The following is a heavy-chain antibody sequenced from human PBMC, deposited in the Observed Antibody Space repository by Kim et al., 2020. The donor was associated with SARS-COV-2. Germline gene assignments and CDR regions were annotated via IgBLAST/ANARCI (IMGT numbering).Heavy chain of an antibody. Sequence: SETLSLTCVVSGDSVSSVDYYWKWIRQPPGKGMGWIGYVYYSGTTHYNPPFKSRVTIPTHSSKKQFSLKLTSGTAAATAFYYFAEGSDVIDNYFDSWGPG. CDR1: GDSVSSVDYY. D-gene: IGHD3-10*01. V-gene: IGHV4-30-4*01. CDR2: VYYSGTT. CDR3: AEGSDVIDNYFDS. J-gene: IGHJ4*02.